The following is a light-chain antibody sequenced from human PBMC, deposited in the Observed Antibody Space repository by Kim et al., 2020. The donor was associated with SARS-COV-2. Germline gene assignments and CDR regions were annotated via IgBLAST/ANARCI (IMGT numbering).Light chain of an antibody. V-gene: IGKV3-20*01. CDR1: QSVSSSY. CDR2: GAS. CDR3: QQYGSSSYT. Sequence: LAPGERATLSCRASQSVSSSYLAWYQQKPGQAPRLLIYGASSRATGIPDRFSGSGSGTDFTLTISRLEPEDFAVYYCQQYGSSSYTFGQGTKLEIK. J-gene: IGKJ2*01.